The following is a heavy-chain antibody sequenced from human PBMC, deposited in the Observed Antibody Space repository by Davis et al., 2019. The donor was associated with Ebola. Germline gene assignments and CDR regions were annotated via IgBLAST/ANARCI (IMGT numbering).Heavy chain of an antibody. D-gene: IGHD2-2*02. CDR3: ARYCSSTSCYTSLYYYYGMDV. J-gene: IGHJ6*02. Sequence: SVKVSCKASGGTFSSYAISWVRQAPGQGLEWMGGIIPIFGTTNYAQKFQGRVTITADESTSTAYMELSSLRSEDTVVYYCARYCSSTSCYTSLYYYYGMDVWGQGTTVTVSS. CDR2: IIPIFGTT. V-gene: IGHV1-69*13. CDR1: GGTFSSYA.